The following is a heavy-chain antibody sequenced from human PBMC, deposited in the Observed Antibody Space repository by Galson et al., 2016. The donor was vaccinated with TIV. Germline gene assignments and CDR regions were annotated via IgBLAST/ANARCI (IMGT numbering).Heavy chain of an antibody. CDR2: IYHTGST. V-gene: IGHV4-38-2*02. D-gene: IGHD3-10*01. J-gene: IGHJ4*02. Sequence: TLSLTCSVSDYSVSSGYYWSWIRQPPGKGLQWIGSIYHTGSTYYNPSLKSRVTISVDTSKNQFSLIVFSVTAADTAVYYCASIFASGRKQYSWGQGTLVTVSS. CDR3: ASIFASGRKQYS. CDR1: DYSVSSGYY.